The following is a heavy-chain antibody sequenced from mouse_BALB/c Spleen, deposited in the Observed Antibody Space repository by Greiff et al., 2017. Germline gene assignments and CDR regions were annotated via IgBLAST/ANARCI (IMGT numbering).Heavy chain of an antibody. D-gene: IGHD2-1*01. CDR3: ARGGNYLAY. Sequence: EVMLVESGGGLVKPGGSLKLSCAASGFTFSDYYMYWVRQTPEKRLEWVATISDGGSYTYYPDSVKGRFTISRDNAKNNLYLQMSSLKSEDTAMYYCARGGNYLAYWGQGTLVTVSA. CDR1: GFTFSDYY. V-gene: IGHV5-4*02. J-gene: IGHJ3*01. CDR2: ISDGGSYT.